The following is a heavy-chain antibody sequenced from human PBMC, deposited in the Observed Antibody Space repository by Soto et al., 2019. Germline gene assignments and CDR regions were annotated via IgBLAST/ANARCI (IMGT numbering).Heavy chain of an antibody. CDR2: ISYDGSNK. J-gene: IGHJ4*02. CDR1: EFTFSSYG. Sequence: PGGSLRLSCAASEFTFSSYGMHWVRQAPGKGLEWVAVISYDGSNKYYADSVKGRFTISRDNSKNTLYLQMNSLRAEDTAVYYCAKDEDTAMVEPNFDYWGQGTLVTVSS. D-gene: IGHD5-18*01. CDR3: AKDEDTAMVEPNFDY. V-gene: IGHV3-30*18.